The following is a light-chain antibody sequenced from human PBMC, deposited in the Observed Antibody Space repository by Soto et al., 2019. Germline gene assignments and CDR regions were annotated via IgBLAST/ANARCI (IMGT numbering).Light chain of an antibody. CDR2: SAS. V-gene: IGKV1-12*01. CDR1: QDINYS. CDR3: QQGDSCPLT. Sequence: DIQMTQSPSSVSASVGDRVTITCRASQDINYSLAWFQQKPGEAPRLLIYSASSLHSGVPSRFSGSGSGTDFTLTINSLQPEDFATYFCQQGDSCPLTFGGGTKVEIK. J-gene: IGKJ4*01.